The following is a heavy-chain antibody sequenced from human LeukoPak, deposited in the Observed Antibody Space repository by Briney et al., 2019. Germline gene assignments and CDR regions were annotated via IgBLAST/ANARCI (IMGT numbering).Heavy chain of an antibody. V-gene: IGHV3-23*01. Sequence: GSLRLSCAASGFTFSNSGMSWVRQAPGKGLEWVSAISGSGGSTYYADSVKGRFTISRDNSKNTLYLQMDSLRAEDTAVYYCAKASAMIVVVSKHFDYWGQGTLVTVSS. CDR3: AKASAMIVVVSKHFDY. CDR2: ISGSGGST. J-gene: IGHJ4*02. D-gene: IGHD3-22*01. CDR1: GFTFSNSG.